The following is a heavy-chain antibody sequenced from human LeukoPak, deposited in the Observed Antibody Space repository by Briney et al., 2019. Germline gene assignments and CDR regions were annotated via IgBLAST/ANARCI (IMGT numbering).Heavy chain of an antibody. J-gene: IGHJ4*02. CDR2: INPNSGGT. CDR1: GYTFTGYY. V-gene: IGHV1-2*02. D-gene: IGHD4-17*01. Sequence: EASVKVSCKASGYTFTGYYMHWVRQAPGQGLEWMGWINPNSGGTNYAQKFQGRVTMTRDTSISTAYMELSRLRSDDTAVYYCARDRVPDYGDHFDYWGQGTLVTVSS. CDR3: ARDRVPDYGDHFDY.